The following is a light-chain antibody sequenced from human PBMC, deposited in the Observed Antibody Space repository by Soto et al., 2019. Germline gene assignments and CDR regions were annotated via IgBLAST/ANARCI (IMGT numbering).Light chain of an antibody. Sequence: EIVLTQSPLSLPVTPGEPASISCRSSQSLLHSSGYNYVDWYQQKQGQSPQLXIYLVSNRESGVPERFSGSGSGTDCTRKISRVEAEDVGHYYCMQALQTTLTFGQGTRLEIK. CDR2: LVS. CDR1: QSLLHSSGYNY. V-gene: IGKV2-28*01. J-gene: IGKJ5*01. CDR3: MQALQTTLT.